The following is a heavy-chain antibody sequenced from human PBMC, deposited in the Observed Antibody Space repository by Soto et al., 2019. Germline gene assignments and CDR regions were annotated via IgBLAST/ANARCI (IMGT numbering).Heavy chain of an antibody. CDR3: AKEHLGAAAGNRAKAYYYYYGMDV. CDR1: GFTFSSYG. CDR2: ISYDGSNK. V-gene: IGHV3-30*18. D-gene: IGHD6-13*01. Sequence: GGSLRLSCAASGFTFSSYGMHWVRQAPGKGLEWVAVISYDGSNKYYADSVKGRFTISRDNSKNTLYLQMNSLRAEDTAVYYCAKEHLGAAAGNRAKAYYYYYGMDVWGQGTTVTVSS. J-gene: IGHJ6*02.